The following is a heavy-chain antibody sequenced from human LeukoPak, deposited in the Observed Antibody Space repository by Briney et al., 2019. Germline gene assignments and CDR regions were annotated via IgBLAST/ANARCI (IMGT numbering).Heavy chain of an antibody. CDR3: ARGPGHGSGSYGDYYFDY. D-gene: IGHD3-10*01. V-gene: IGHV4-4*02. CDR1: GGSISSSNW. Sequence: PSETLSLTCAVSGGSISSSNWWSWVRQPPGKGLEWIGEIYHSGSTNYNPSLKGRVTISVDKSKNQFSLKLSSVTAADTAVYYCARGPGHGSGSYGDYYFDYWGQGTLVTVSS. CDR2: IYHSGST. J-gene: IGHJ4*02.